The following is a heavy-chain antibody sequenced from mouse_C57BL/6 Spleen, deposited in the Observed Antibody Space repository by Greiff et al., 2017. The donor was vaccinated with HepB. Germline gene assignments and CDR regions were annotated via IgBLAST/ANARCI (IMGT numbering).Heavy chain of an antibody. CDR3: ARRITTVVGSFDY. Sequence: QVQLKQSGAELVRPGTSVKVSCKASGYAFTNYLIEWVKQRPGQGLEWIGVINPGSGGTNYNEKFKGKATLTADKSSSTAYMQLSSLTSEDSAVYFCARRITTVVGSFDYWGQGTTLTVS. CDR1: GYAFTNYL. CDR2: INPGSGGT. D-gene: IGHD1-1*01. J-gene: IGHJ2*01. V-gene: IGHV1-54*01.